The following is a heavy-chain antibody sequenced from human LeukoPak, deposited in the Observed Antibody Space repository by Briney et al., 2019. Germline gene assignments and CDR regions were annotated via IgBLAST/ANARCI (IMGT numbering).Heavy chain of an antibody. Sequence: GESLQISCQGSGYSFTSYWISWVRQMPGKGLEWMGRIDPSDSYTNYSPSFQGHVTISADKSISTAYLQWSSLKASDTAMYYCARHFGYGDYLDVWGQGTTVTVSS. J-gene: IGHJ6*03. D-gene: IGHD4-17*01. CDR1: GYSFTSYW. V-gene: IGHV5-10-1*01. CDR3: ARHFGYGDYLDV. CDR2: IDPSDSYT.